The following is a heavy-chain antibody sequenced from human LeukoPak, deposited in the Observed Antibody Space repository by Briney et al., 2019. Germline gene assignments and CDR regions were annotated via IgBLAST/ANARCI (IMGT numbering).Heavy chain of an antibody. Sequence: SQTLSLTCTVSGGSISSGDYYWSWIRQPPGKGLEWIGYIYYSGSTYYNPSLKSRVTISVDTSKNQFSLRLSSVTAADTAVYYCARIVGAGDAFDIWGQGTMVTVCS. V-gene: IGHV4-30-4*08. CDR1: GGSISSGDYY. CDR3: ARIVGAGDAFDI. CDR2: IYYSGST. J-gene: IGHJ3*02. D-gene: IGHD1-26*01.